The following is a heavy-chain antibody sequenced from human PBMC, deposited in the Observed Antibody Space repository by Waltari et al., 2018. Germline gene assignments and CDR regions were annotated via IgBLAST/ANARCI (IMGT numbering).Heavy chain of an antibody. CDR2: IWYDGSNK. CDR3: ARGDGGSGLGASDI. Sequence: QVQLVESGGGVVQSGRSLRLSCVGSGFTFTNHGMNWVRQAPGKGLYWVAVIWYDGSNKNYVDSVKGRFTISRDNSKNTLYLEMNSLRAEDTAVYFCARGDGGSGLGASDIWGQGTMVTVSS. D-gene: IGHD3-3*01. CDR1: GFTFTNHG. V-gene: IGHV3-33*01. J-gene: IGHJ3*02.